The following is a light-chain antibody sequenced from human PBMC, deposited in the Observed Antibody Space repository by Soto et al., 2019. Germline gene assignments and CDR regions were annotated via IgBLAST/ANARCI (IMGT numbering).Light chain of an antibody. CDR2: EVN. Sequence: QSALTQPPPASGSPGQSVTISCTGTSSDVGGYNYVSWFQQHPGKAPKLIIHEVNQRPSGVPDRFSGSKSGNTASLTVSGLQAEDEGNYYRSSYGGYNNVVFGTGTKVTVL. V-gene: IGLV2-8*01. CDR3: SSYGGYNNVV. CDR1: SSDVGGYNY. J-gene: IGLJ1*01.